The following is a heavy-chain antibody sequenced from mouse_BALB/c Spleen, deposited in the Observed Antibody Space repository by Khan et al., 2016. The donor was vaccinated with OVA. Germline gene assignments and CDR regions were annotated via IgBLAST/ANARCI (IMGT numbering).Heavy chain of an antibody. Sequence: VQLQESGPELVKPGASVRMSCRASGYTFADFLISWLKQRPGQGLEWIGEIYPGSGYIYYNEKFKGKATLTSDKSSKTVYMQLSSLTSEDSAVYFCARAGYGGFAHWGQGTLVTVST. CDR1: GYTFADFL. D-gene: IGHD3-2*02. J-gene: IGHJ3*01. CDR2: IYPGSGYI. CDR3: ARAGYGGFAH. V-gene: IGHV1-77*01.